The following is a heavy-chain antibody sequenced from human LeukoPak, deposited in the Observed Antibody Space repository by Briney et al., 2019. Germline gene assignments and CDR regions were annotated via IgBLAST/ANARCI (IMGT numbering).Heavy chain of an antibody. J-gene: IGHJ4*02. CDR1: GGSISSGGYY. D-gene: IGHD1-26*01. V-gene: IGHV4-31*03. Sequence: PSQTLSLTCTVSGGSISSGGYYWSWIRQHPGKGLEWIGYIYYSGSTYYNPSLKSRVTISVDTSKNQFSLKLSSVTAADTAVYYSARGRRSYYSGGGSLYFDYWGQGTLVTVSS. CDR2: IYYSGST. CDR3: ARGRRSYYSGGGSLYFDY.